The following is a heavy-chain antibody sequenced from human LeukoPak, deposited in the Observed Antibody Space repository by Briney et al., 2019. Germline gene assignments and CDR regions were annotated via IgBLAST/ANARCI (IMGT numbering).Heavy chain of an antibody. V-gene: IGHV4-59*02. J-gene: IGHJ4*02. CDR2: IYYSGST. D-gene: IGHD3-22*01. CDR1: GASVRGYS. CDR3: ARAAYDSSGYYWGGFDY. Sequence: SETLSLTCTVSGASVRGYSWSWIRQPPGKGLEWIGYIYYSGSTYYNPSLKSRVTISVDTSKNQFSLKLSSVTAADTAVYYCARAAYDSSGYYWGGFDYWGQGTLVTVSS.